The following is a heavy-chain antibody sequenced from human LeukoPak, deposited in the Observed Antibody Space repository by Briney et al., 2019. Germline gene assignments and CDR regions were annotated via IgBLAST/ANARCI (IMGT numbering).Heavy chain of an antibody. J-gene: IGHJ6*03. CDR1: GFTFSKYA. CDR3: ARGTVGTYYFYYMDV. CDR2: IGGSVPET. V-gene: IGHV3-23*01. Sequence: GGSLRLSCAASGFTFSKYAMTWVRQAPGKGLERVSAIGGSVPETYSADSVKGRFTISRNNDKNTLYLQMNSLRAEDTAIYYCARGTVGTYYFYYMDVWGKGTTVTVSS. D-gene: IGHD6-13*01.